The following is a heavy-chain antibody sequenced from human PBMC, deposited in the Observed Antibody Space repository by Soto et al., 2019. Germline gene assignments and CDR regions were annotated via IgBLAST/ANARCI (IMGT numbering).Heavy chain of an antibody. Sequence: PSETLSLTCAVEGGSFSGYYWSWIRQPPGKGLEWIGEINHSGSTNYNPSLKSRVTISVDTSKNQFSLKLSSVTAADTAVYYCARDGYNLNAFDIWGQGTMVTVSS. J-gene: IGHJ3*02. CDR2: INHSGST. CDR1: GGSFSGYY. CDR3: ARDGYNLNAFDI. V-gene: IGHV4-34*01. D-gene: IGHD5-12*01.